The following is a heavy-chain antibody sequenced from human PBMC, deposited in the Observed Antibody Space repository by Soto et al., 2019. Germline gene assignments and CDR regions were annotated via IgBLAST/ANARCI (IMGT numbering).Heavy chain of an antibody. D-gene: IGHD4-17*01. CDR1: GGSISSYY. Sequence: PSETLSLTCTVSGGSISSYYWSWIRQPPGKGLEWIGYIYYSGSTNYNPSLKSRVTISVDTSKNQFSLKLSSVTAADTAVYYCARAPPGDDYGDYTHYFDYWGQGTLVTVSS. CDR2: IYYSGST. J-gene: IGHJ4*02. V-gene: IGHV4-59*08. CDR3: ARAPPGDDYGDYTHYFDY.